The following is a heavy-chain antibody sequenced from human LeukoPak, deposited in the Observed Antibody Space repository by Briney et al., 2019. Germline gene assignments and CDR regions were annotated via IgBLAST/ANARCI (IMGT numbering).Heavy chain of an antibody. CDR3: ARDLGIVVIPTAMLRGWFDP. V-gene: IGHV1-69*13. D-gene: IGHD2-2*01. CDR2: IIPIFGTA. J-gene: IGHJ5*02. Sequence: ASVKVSCKASGGTFSSYAISWVRQAPGQGLEWMGGIIPIFGTANYARKFQGRVTITADESTSIVYLQLSSLRSEDTAVYYCARDLGIVVIPTAMLRGWFDPWGQGTLVTVSS. CDR1: GGTFSSYA.